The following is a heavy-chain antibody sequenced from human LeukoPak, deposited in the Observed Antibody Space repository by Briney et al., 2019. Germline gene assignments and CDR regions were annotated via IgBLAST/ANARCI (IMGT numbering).Heavy chain of an antibody. V-gene: IGHV1-2*02. CDR1: GYTFTGYY. Sequence: ASVKVSCKASGYTFTGYYMHWVRQAPGQGLEWMGWINPNSGGTNYAQKFQGRVTMTRDTSISTAYMELSRLRSDDTAVYYCAREEWYGGYYFDYWGQGTLVTVSS. D-gene: IGHD4-23*01. CDR2: INPNSGGT. J-gene: IGHJ4*02. CDR3: AREEWYGGYYFDY.